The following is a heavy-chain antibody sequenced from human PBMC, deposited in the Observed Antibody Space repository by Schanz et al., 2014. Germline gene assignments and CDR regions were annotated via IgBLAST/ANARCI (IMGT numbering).Heavy chain of an antibody. Sequence: QVHLVESGGGLVKPGGSLRLSCAASGFTFSDYYMSWIRQAPGKGLEWVSYISRDGTTSYYADSVKGRFTISRDNAKNSLYLEMTSLRGEDTAVYYCARRITGTHHNPYYHGMDVWGQGTTVTVSS. CDR1: GFTFSDYY. J-gene: IGHJ6*02. V-gene: IGHV3-11*01. CDR2: ISRDGTTS. CDR3: ARRITGTHHNPYYHGMDV. D-gene: IGHD1-20*01.